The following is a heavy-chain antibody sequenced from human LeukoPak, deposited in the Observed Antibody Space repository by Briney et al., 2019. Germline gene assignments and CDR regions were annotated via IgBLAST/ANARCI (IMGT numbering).Heavy chain of an antibody. CDR2: IYTGGST. CDR3: ARGPLLLLIV. D-gene: IGHD2-15*01. V-gene: IGHV3-53*01. J-gene: IGHJ4*02. Sequence: GRSLRLSCAASGFTVSNNYMSWVRQAPGKGLEWVSVIYTGGSTYYADSVKGRFTSSRDNSKNTLYLQMNSLRVEDTAVYYCARGPLLLLIVWGQGTLVTVYS. CDR1: GFTVSNNY.